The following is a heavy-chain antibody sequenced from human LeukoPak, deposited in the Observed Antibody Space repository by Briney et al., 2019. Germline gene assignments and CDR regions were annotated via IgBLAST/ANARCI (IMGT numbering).Heavy chain of an antibody. V-gene: IGHV4-59*01. J-gene: IGHJ6*03. Sequence: SETLSLTCTVSGGSISSYYWSWIRQPPGKGLGGIGYIYYSGSTNYNPSLKSRVTISVHTSKNQFSLKLSSVTAADTAVYYCAKSHRDYCSSCEYYSYYYYMDVWGKGTTVTVSS. CDR3: AKSHRDYCSSCEYYSYYYYMDV. CDR2: IYYSGST. D-gene: IGHD2-2*01. CDR1: GGSISSYY.